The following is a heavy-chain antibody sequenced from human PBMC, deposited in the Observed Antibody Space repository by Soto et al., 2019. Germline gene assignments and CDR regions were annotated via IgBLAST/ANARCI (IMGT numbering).Heavy chain of an antibody. D-gene: IGHD3-3*01. V-gene: IGHV4-31*03. J-gene: IGHJ6*03. CDR1: GGSISSGGYY. CDR3: ARGGTYYDFWSGYRPYYYYMDV. Sequence: SETLSLTCTVSGGSISSGGYYWSWIRQHPGKGLEWIGYIYYSGSTYYNPSLKSRVTISVDTSKNQFSLKLSSVTAADTAVYYCARGGTYYDFWSGYRPYYYYMDVWGKGTTVTVSS. CDR2: IYYSGST.